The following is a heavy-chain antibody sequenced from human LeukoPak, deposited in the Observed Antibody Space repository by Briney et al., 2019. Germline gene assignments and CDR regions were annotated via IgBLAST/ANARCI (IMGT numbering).Heavy chain of an antibody. CDR1: GFTFNTFN. J-gene: IGHJ5*02. Sequence: GGSLRLSCAASGFTFNTFNMNWVRQAPGKGLEWVSSTTSGGDYIYYADSVKGRFTTSRDNAKNSLYLQMNSLRAEDTAVYYCARRDTAMGNWFDPWGQGTLVTVSS. V-gene: IGHV3-21*01. CDR2: TTSGGDYI. CDR3: ARRDTAMGNWFDP. D-gene: IGHD5-18*01.